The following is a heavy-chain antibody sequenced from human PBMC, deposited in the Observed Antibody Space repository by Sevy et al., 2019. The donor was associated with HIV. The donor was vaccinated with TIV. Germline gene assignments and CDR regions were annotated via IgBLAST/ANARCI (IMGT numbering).Heavy chain of an antibody. J-gene: IGHJ6*02. CDR3: ARDRYDILTGYLPPYYYGMDV. CDR1: GFTFSDYY. CDR2: ISSSGSTI. V-gene: IGHV3-11*01. Sequence: GGSLRLSCAASGFTFSDYYMSWIRQAPGKGLEWVSYISSSGSTIYYADSVKGRFTISRDNAKNSLYLQMNGLRAEDTAVYYCARDRYDILTGYLPPYYYGMDVWGQGTTVTVSS. D-gene: IGHD3-9*01.